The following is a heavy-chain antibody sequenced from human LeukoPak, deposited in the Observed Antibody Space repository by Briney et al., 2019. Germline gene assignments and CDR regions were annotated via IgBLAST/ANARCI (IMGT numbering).Heavy chain of an antibody. CDR1: GGSISSYY. Sequence: SETLSLTCTVSGGSISSYYWSWIRQPPGKGLEWIGYIYYSGSTNYNPSLKSRVTISVDKSKNQFSLKLSSVTAADTAVYYCARDRNRQLWLAGYYYYMDVWGKGTTVTVSS. CDR2: IYYSGST. CDR3: ARDRNRQLWLAGYYYYMDV. J-gene: IGHJ6*03. D-gene: IGHD5-18*01. V-gene: IGHV4-59*12.